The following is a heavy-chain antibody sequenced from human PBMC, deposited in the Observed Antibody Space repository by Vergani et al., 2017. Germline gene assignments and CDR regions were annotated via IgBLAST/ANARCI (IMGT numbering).Heavy chain of an antibody. CDR2: INHSGST. V-gene: IGHV4-34*01. CDR3: ARKRADYDFWSGSIYYFDY. Sequence: QVQLQQWGAGLLKPSETLSLTCAVYGGSFSGYYWSWIRQPPGKGLEWIGEINHSGSTNYNPSLKNRGTISVDTSKNKFSLKLRSVTAADTAVYYCARKRADYDFWSGSIYYFDYWGQGTLVTVSS. J-gene: IGHJ4*02. CDR1: GGSFSGYY. D-gene: IGHD3-3*01.